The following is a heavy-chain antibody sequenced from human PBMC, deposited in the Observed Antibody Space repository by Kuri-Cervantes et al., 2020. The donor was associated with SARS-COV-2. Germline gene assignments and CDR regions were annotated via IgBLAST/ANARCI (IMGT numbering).Heavy chain of an antibody. CDR1: GFTFSSYA. D-gene: IGHD7-27*01. Sequence: GGSLRLSCAASGFTFSSYAMHWVRQAPGKGLEWVAVISYDGDNKYYADSVKGRFTISRDNPKNTLYLQMNSLRPEDTAVYYCAKGKTGDSRWGQGTLVTVSS. V-gene: IGHV3-30*04. CDR3: AKGKTGDSR. CDR2: ISYDGDNK. J-gene: IGHJ4*02.